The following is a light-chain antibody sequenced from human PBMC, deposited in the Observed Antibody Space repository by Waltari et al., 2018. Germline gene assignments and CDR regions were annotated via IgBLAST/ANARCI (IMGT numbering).Light chain of an antibody. J-gene: IGLJ1*01. V-gene: IGLV1-47*01. CDR2: RNN. Sequence: QSVLTQPPSASGTPGQRVSISCSGSNSNLGSNYLYWYQQLPGMAPNLILYRNNQRPSGVRARCSGSKYGTSASLAISGLRSEDEAVYYCASWDDSHYVFGPGTKVTVL. CDR3: ASWDDSHYV. CDR1: NSNLGSNY.